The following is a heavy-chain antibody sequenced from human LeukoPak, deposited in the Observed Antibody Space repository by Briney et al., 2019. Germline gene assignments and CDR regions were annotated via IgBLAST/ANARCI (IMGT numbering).Heavy chain of an antibody. V-gene: IGHV4-59*07. CDR2: IYYSRST. J-gene: IGHJ4*02. CDR3: ARGLLVGNTGYYFDY. Sequence: SDTLSLTCTVSGGSISVYCGTSIRQPPGKGLEWIAYIYYSRSTHSHPSLKSRVTISVDTSKQQFSLKPSTVTPADTAVYYCARGLLVGNTGYYFDYWGQGSLVTVSS. CDR1: GGSISVYC. D-gene: IGHD1-26*01.